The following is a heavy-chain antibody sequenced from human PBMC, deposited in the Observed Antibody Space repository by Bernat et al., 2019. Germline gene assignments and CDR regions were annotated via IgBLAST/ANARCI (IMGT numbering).Heavy chain of an antibody. J-gene: IGHJ4*02. V-gene: IGHV3-15*07. D-gene: IGHD4-23*01. CDR2: IKSKTDGGTT. CDR3: TPSSGSYDGDFDY. Sequence: EVQLVESGGGLVKPGGSLRLSCAASGFTFSNAWMNWVRQAPGKGLEWVGRIKSKTDGGTTDYAAPVKGRFTISRDDSKNTLYLQMNSLKTEDTAVYYCTPSSGSYDGDFDYWGQGTLVTVSS. CDR1: GFTFSNAW.